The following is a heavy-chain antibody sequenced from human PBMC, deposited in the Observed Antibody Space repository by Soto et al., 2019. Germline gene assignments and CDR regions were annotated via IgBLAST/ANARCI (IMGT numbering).Heavy chain of an antibody. CDR3: ARGAYCSGGTCSGRDY. D-gene: IGHD2-15*01. CDR2: ISSRSSNI. V-gene: IGHV3-21*01. J-gene: IGHJ4*02. Sequence: GGSLRLSCEASGFTFSSYSMNWVRQAPGKGLAWVSSISSRSSNIYYADSMKGRFTISRDNAKNSPYLKMNSLRAEDTAVYYCARGAYCSGGTCSGRDYWGQGTLVTVSS. CDR1: GFTFSSYS.